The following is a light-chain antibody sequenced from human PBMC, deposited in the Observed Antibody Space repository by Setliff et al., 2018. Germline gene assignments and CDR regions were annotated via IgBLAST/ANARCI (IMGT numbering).Light chain of an antibody. J-gene: IGLJ2*01. CDR3: QSYDSRLRAVV. CDR1: SSNIGAGYE. V-gene: IGLV1-40*01. Sequence: QSALTQPPSASWAPGQTVTISCTGLSSNIGAGYEVHWYQRFPGTALKLLIYTNTNRPSGVPDRFSASKSGTSASLAITGLQAEDEADYYCQSYDSRLRAVVFGEGTKVTVL. CDR2: TNT.